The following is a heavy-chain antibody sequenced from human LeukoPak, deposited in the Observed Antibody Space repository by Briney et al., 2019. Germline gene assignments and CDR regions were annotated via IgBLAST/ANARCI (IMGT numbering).Heavy chain of an antibody. Sequence: GASVKVSCKATGGTFSSYAISWVRQAPGQGLEWMGGIIPIFGTANYAQKFQGRVMITTDESTSTAYMELSSLRSEDTAVYYCARSSVPAAILDYYYYMDVWGKGTTVTVSS. J-gene: IGHJ6*03. CDR3: ARSSVPAAILDYYYYMDV. CDR2: IIPIFGTA. V-gene: IGHV1-69*05. D-gene: IGHD2-2*02. CDR1: GGTFSSYA.